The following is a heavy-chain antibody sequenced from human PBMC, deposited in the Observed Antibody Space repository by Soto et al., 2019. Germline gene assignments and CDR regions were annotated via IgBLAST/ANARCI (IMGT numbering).Heavy chain of an antibody. V-gene: IGHV1-18*04. CDR2: ISAYNGNT. J-gene: IGHJ3*02. Sequence: ASVKVSCKASGYTFTSYGISSVRQAPGQGLEGMGWISAYNGNTNYAQKLQGRVTMTTDTSTSTAYMELRSLRSDDTAVYYCASPRYCSGGSCYSNAFDIWGQGTMVTLSS. CDR3: ASPRYCSGGSCYSNAFDI. D-gene: IGHD2-15*01. CDR1: GYTFTSYG.